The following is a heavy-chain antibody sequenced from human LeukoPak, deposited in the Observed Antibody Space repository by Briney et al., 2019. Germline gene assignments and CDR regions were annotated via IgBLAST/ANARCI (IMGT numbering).Heavy chain of an antibody. CDR1: GFPFRSYW. Sequence: GSLRLSCAASGFPFRSYWMHWVRQVPGKGLVWVSRINRDRTSTRYADSVNGRFTNSSDKAKNTLYLQMNSLRAEDSAVYYCATARSFDYWGRGTLVTVSS. CDR2: INRDRTST. CDR3: ATARSFDY. V-gene: IGHV3-74*01. J-gene: IGHJ4*02.